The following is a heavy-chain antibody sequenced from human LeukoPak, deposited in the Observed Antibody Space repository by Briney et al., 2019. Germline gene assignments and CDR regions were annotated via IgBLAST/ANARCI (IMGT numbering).Heavy chain of an antibody. D-gene: IGHD6-13*01. Sequence: PSEALSLTCTVSGGSISSYYWSWIRQPPGQGLEWIGYIYYSGSTNYNPSLKSRVTISVDTSKNQFSLKLSSVTAADTAVYYCASQGATAGTNWFDPWGQGTLVTVSS. CDR2: IYYSGST. CDR3: ASQGATAGTNWFDP. J-gene: IGHJ5*02. V-gene: IGHV4-59*08. CDR1: GGSISSYY.